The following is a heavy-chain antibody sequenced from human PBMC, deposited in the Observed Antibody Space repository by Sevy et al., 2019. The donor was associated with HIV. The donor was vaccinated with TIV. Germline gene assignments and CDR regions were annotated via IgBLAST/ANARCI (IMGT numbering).Heavy chain of an antibody. CDR2: MKSKTDGGTT. CDR1: GFTFSIIY. D-gene: IGHD3-16*01. J-gene: IGHJ3*02. Sequence: GGSLRLSCAASGFTFSIIYMNWVRQSPGKGLEWVGRMKSKTDGGTTDYAAPVKDRLTMSRDDSKNTLYLQMNSLKADDTAVYYCTTVGFPNWGSEVFDIWGQGTMVTVSS. CDR3: TTVGFPNWGSEVFDI. V-gene: IGHV3-15*01.